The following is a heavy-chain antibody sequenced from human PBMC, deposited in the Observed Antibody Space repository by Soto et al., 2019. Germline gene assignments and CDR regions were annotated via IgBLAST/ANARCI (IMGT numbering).Heavy chain of an antibody. Sequence: SEPLSLTCAVSGFSISSYYWSWIRQPPGKGLEWIGYIYYSGSTNYNPSLKSRVTISVDTSKNQFSLNLSSVTAADTAVYYCASGPLVPSAMQGGFDPWGQGTLVTVS. CDR3: ASGPLVPSAMQGGFDP. V-gene: IGHV4-59*01. CDR2: IYYSGST. J-gene: IGHJ5*02. D-gene: IGHD2-2*01. CDR1: GFSISSYY.